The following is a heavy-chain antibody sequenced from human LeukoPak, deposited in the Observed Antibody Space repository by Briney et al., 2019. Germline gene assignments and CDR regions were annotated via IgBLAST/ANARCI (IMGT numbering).Heavy chain of an antibody. CDR3: ARDDIVVVPAANGQSAQGYYMDV. D-gene: IGHD2-2*01. CDR2: IIPIFGTA. V-gene: IGHV1-69*05. CDR1: GGTFNSYA. J-gene: IGHJ6*03. Sequence: SVKVSCKASGGTFNSYAISWVRQAPGQGLEWMGGIIPIFGTANYAQKFQGRVTITTDESTSTAYMELSSLRSEDTAVYYCARDDIVVVPAANGQSAQGYYMDVWGKGTTVTVSS.